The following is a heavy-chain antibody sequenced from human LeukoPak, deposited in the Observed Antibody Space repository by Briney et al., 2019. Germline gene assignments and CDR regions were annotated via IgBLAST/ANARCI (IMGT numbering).Heavy chain of an antibody. V-gene: IGHV3-48*03. CDR3: ASFPRGYSSGWYPFDY. CDR1: GFTFSSYE. CDR2: ITSSGSTR. D-gene: IGHD6-19*01. Sequence: GGSLRLSCAASGFTFSSYEMNWVRQAPGKGLEWVLYITSSGSTRYYADSVKGRFTISRDNAKNSLYLQMNSLRAEDTAVYYCASFPRGYSSGWYPFDYWGQGTLVTVSS. J-gene: IGHJ4*02.